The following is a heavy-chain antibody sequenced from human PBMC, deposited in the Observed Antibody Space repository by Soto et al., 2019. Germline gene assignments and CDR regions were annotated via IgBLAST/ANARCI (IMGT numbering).Heavy chain of an antibody. J-gene: IGHJ6*02. V-gene: IGHV1-8*01. CDR2: MNPNSGNT. CDR1: GYTFTSYD. CDR3: ARGSHLRGQVPAAIPVSYYGMDV. Sequence: ASVKVSCKASGYTFTSYDINWVRQATGQGLEWMGWMNPNSGNTGYAQKFQGRVTMTRNTSISTAYMELSSLRSEDTAVYYCARGSHLRGQVPAAIPVSYYGMDVWGQGTTVTVS. D-gene: IGHD2-2*02.